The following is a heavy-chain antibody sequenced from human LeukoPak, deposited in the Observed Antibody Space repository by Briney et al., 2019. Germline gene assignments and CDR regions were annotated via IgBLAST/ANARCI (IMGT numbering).Heavy chain of an antibody. Sequence: ASVKVSCTASGYTFTGYYMHWVRQAPGQGLEWMGWINPNSGGTNYAQKFQGRVTMTRDTSISTAYMELSRLRSDDTAVYYCARGILGEMATIFGYWGQGTLVTVSS. CDR1: GYTFTGYY. V-gene: IGHV1-2*02. CDR3: ARGILGEMATIFGY. CDR2: INPNSGGT. J-gene: IGHJ4*02. D-gene: IGHD5-24*01.